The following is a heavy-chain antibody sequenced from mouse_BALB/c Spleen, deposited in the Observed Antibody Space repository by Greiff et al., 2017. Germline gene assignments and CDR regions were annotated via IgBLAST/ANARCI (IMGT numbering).Heavy chain of an antibody. CDR3: ARDYDGTAFDY. CDR2: ISDGGSYT. V-gene: IGHV5-4*02. J-gene: IGHJ2*01. Sequence: EVQLQESGGGLVKPGGSLKLSCAASGFTFSDYYMYWVRQTPEKRLEWVATISDGGSYTYYPDSVKGRFTISRDNAKNNLYLQMSSLKSEDTAMYYCARDYDGTAFDYWGQGTTLTVSS. CDR1: GFTFSDYY. D-gene: IGHD2-12*01.